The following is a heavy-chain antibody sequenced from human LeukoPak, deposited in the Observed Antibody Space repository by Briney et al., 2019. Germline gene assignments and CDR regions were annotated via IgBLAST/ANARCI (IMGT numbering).Heavy chain of an antibody. D-gene: IGHD3-10*01. CDR3: ARDQEWFGEIGMDV. Sequence: GASVKVSCKASGYTFTSYGISWVRQAPGQGLEWMGWISAYNGNTNFAQMLQGRVTMTTDTSTSTAYMELRSLRSDDTAVYYCARDQEWFGEIGMDVWGKGTTVTVSS. CDR2: ISAYNGNT. V-gene: IGHV1-18*01. CDR1: GYTFTSYG. J-gene: IGHJ6*03.